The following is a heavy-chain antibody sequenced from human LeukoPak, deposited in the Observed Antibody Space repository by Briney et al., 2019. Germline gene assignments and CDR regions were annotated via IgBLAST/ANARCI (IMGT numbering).Heavy chain of an antibody. D-gene: IGHD3-9*01. CDR3: TRDGDILGPGGYYYYMDV. CDR2: ISSSGSTI. CDR1: GFTLSSYE. J-gene: IGHJ6*03. V-gene: IGHV3-48*03. Sequence: PGGSLRLSCAASGFTLSSYEMNWVRQAPGEGLEWVSYISSSGSTIYYADSVKGRFTISRDNARNSVYLQMNTLRVEDTAVYYCTRDGDILGPGGYYYYMDVWGKGTTVTVSS.